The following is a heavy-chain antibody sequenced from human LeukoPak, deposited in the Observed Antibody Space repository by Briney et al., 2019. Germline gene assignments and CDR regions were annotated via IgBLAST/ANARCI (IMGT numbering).Heavy chain of an antibody. D-gene: IGHD1-1*01. CDR3: ASVGTLYYFDY. Sequence: PGGSLRLSCAASGFTCSDYYMSWIRQAPGKGLEWVSYISSSSSYTNYADSVKGRFTISRDNAKNSLYLQMNSLRAEDTAVYYCASVGTLYYFDYWGQGTLVTVSS. CDR1: GFTCSDYY. J-gene: IGHJ4*02. CDR2: ISSSSSYT. V-gene: IGHV3-11*03.